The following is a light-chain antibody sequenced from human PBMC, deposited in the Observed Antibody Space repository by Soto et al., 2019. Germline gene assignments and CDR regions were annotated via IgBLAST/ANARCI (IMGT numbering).Light chain of an antibody. Sequence: EILLTQSPATLSLSPGETEALSCGASESVSSNQLDWYQQKPGLAPRLLIYDASSRASGIPERFSGSGSGTGFSLTIRSLEPEDSAVYYCQQYGSSPITFGQGTRLEIK. CDR1: ESVSSNQ. CDR3: QQYGSSPIT. J-gene: IGKJ5*01. CDR2: DAS. V-gene: IGKV3D-20*01.